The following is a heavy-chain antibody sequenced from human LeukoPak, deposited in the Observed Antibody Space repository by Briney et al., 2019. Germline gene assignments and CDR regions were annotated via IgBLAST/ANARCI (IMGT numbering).Heavy chain of an antibody. CDR2: ITRSSSAK. CDR1: GFPFSSYW. J-gene: IGHJ4*02. Sequence: PGGSLRLSCVASGFPFSSYWMTWVRQAPGKGLEWVSYITRSSSAKFYADSVKGRFTISRDNAENLLYLQMNSLRAEDTAVYYCTRDQEGSDYWGQGTLVTVSS. V-gene: IGHV3-48*01. CDR3: TRDQEGSDY.